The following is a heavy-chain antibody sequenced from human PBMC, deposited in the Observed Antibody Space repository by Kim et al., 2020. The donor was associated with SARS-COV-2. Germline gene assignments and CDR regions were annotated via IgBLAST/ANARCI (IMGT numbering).Heavy chain of an antibody. V-gene: IGHV1-69*13. D-gene: IGHD3-10*01. J-gene: IGHJ6*02. CDR3: ARVLTMVRGVIIDGPSGLDV. Sequence: SVKVSCKASGGTFSSYAISWVRQAPGQGLEWMGGIIPIFGTANYAQKFQGRVTITADESTSTAYMELSSLRSEDTAVYYCARVLTMVRGVIIDGPSGLDVWGQGTTVTVSS. CDR1: GGTFSSYA. CDR2: IIPIFGTA.